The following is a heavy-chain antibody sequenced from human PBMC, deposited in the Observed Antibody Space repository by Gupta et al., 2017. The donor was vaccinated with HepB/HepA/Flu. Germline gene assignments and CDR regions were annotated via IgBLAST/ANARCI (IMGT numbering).Heavy chain of an antibody. J-gene: IGHJ3*02. V-gene: IGHV3-33*01. D-gene: IGHD6-13*01. Sequence: QVHLVESGGGVVQPGRSLRLSCEASGFSFSSYSMHWVRQAPGKGLEWVAIIWYDGTNKYYADSVKGRFSISRDNSKNMLYLQMNSLRADDTAMYYCARDIRPYSSSWFHIWGQGTMVAAAS. CDR2: IWYDGTNK. CDR1: GFSFSSYS. CDR3: ARDIRPYSSSWFHI.